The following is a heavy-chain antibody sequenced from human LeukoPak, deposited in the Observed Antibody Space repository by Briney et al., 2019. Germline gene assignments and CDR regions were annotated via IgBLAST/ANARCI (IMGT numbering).Heavy chain of an antibody. CDR2: INWNGGST. CDR3: ARKDSRTAMVWEVGYYFDY. D-gene: IGHD5-18*01. V-gene: IGHV3-20*04. J-gene: IGHJ4*02. Sequence: AGGSLRLSCAASGFTFDDYGMSWVRQAPGKGLEWVSGINWNGGSTGYADSVKGRFTISRDNAKNSLYLQMNSLRAEDTALYYCARKDSRTAMVWEVGYYFDYWGQGTLVTLSS. CDR1: GFTFDDYG.